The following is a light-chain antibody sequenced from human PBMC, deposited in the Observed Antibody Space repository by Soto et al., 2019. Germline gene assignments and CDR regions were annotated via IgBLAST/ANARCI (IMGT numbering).Light chain of an antibody. CDR2: GNS. Sequence: QSVLTQPPSVSGAPGQRVTISCTGSSSNIGAGYDVHWYQQLPGTAPKLLIYGNSNRPSGVPDRLSGSKSVTSASLAITGLQAENEVGYGCQSYDSSLSGVVFGGGTQLTVL. CDR1: SSNIGAGYD. CDR3: QSYDSSLSGVV. V-gene: IGLV1-40*01. J-gene: IGLJ2*01.